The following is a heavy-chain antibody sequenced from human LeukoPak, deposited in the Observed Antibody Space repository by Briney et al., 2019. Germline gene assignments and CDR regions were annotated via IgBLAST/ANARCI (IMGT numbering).Heavy chain of an antibody. D-gene: IGHD3-10*01. CDR2: INTDGSDT. J-gene: IGHJ4*02. CDR3: ANSYSPPHY. Sequence: GESLKISCAASGFTFGNSWMNWVRQAPGKRLVWVSRINTDGSDTTYADSVKGRFTISRDNAKNTLYLQMNSLRAEDSAVYYCANSYSPPHYWGQGTLVTVSS. V-gene: IGHV3-74*01. CDR1: GFTFGNSW.